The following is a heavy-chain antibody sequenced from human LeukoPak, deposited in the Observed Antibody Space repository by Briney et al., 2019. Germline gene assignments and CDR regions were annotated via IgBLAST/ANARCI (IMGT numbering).Heavy chain of an antibody. D-gene: IGHD3-10*01. J-gene: IGHJ6*02. Sequence: GGSLRLSCVASGFTFSSNWMHWVRQGPGKGLVWVSRISSDGSTTNYADSVKGRFTISRDNSDNTLYLQINSLRAEDTAVYYCAKDRAVWFGELLSDGMDVWGQGTTVTVSS. V-gene: IGHV3-74*01. CDR1: GFTFSSNW. CDR2: ISSDGSTT. CDR3: AKDRAVWFGELLSDGMDV.